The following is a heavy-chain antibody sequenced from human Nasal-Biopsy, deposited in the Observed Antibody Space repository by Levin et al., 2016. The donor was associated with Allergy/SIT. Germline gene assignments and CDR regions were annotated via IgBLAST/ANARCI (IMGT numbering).Heavy chain of an antibody. J-gene: IGHJ6*02. Sequence: GESLKISCAASGFIFSSFEMTWVRQAPGKGLEWVSYISETGSTIYYTDSVKGRFTISRDNTKSSLYLQMNSLRAEDTAIYYCAREVASDSISYGMDVWGQGTTVTVSS. CDR2: ISETGSTI. D-gene: IGHD2-21*01. V-gene: IGHV3-48*03. CDR1: GFIFSSFE. CDR3: AREVASDSISYGMDV.